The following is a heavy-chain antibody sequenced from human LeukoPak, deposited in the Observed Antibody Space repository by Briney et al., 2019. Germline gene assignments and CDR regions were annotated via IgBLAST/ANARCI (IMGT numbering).Heavy chain of an antibody. V-gene: IGHV3-23*01. CDR2: ISGSGGST. CDR3: AKAREEGYYYDSSGYYPDY. D-gene: IGHD3-22*01. J-gene: IGHJ4*02. CDR1: GFTFSSYA. Sequence: GGSLRLSCAASGFTFSSYAMSWVRQAPGKGLEWVSAISGSGGSTYYADSVRGRFTISRDNSKNTLYLQMNSLRAEDTAVYYCAKAREEGYYYDSSGYYPDYWGQGTLVTVSS.